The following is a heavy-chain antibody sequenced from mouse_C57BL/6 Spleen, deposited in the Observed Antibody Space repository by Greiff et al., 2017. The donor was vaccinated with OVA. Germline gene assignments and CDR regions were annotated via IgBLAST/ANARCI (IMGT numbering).Heavy chain of an antibody. D-gene: IGHD2-1*01. CDR2: INPYNGDT. CDR3: ARDDYGNYDFDY. J-gene: IGHJ2*01. CDR1: GYSFTGYF. Sequence: EVKLEESGPELVKPGDSVKISCKASGYSFTGYFMNWVMQSHGKSLEWIGRINPYNGDTFYNQKFKGKATLTVDKSSSTAHMELRSLTSDDSAVYYCARDDYGNYDFDYWGQGTTLTVSS. V-gene: IGHV1-20*01.